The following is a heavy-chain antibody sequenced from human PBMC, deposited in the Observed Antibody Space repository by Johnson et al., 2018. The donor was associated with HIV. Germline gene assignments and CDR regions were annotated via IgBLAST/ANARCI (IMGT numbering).Heavy chain of an antibody. CDR1: GFTFSSYD. J-gene: IGHJ3*02. V-gene: IGHV3-13*01. D-gene: IGHD6-19*01. CDR2: IGTAGDT. CDR3: AKIIGYSSGLEI. Sequence: MQLVESGGGVVRPGGSLRLSCAASGFTFSSYDMHWVRQATGKGLEWVSAIGTAGDTYYPGSVKGRFTISRDNSKNTLYLQMNSLRAEDTAVYYCAKIIGYSSGLEIWGQGTMVTVSS.